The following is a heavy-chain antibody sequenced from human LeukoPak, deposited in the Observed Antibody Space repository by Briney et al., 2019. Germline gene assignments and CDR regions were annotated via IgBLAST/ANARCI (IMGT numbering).Heavy chain of an antibody. J-gene: IGHJ4*02. V-gene: IGHV1-69*01. CDR2: IIPIFGTA. Sequence: SVKVSCKASGGTFSSYAISWVRQAPGQGLEWMGGIIPIFGTANYAQKFQGRVTITADESTSTAYMELSSLRSEDTAVYYCAGGETPGFLYSYGSNPFDYWGQGTLVTVSS. D-gene: IGHD5-18*01. CDR3: AGGETPGFLYSYGSNPFDY. CDR1: GGTFSSYA.